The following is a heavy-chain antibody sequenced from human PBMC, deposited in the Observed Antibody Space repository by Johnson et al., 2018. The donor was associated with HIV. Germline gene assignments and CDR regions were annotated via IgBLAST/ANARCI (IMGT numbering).Heavy chain of an antibody. V-gene: IGHV3-30-3*01. CDR3: ASEGALWSDAFDI. CDR1: GFTFSTYD. D-gene: IGHD1-26*01. J-gene: IGHJ3*02. CDR2: ISYDGSNK. Sequence: QVQLVESGGGVVQPGRSLRLSCAASGFTFSTYDMHWVRQAPGKGLEWVAIISYDGSNKFYADSVKGRFTISRDNSKNTLFLQMNSLRAEDTAVYYCASEGALWSDAFDIWGQGTMVTVSS.